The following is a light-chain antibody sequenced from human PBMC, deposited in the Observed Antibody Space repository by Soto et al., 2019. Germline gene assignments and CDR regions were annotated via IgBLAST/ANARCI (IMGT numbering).Light chain of an antibody. CDR2: VAS. CDR3: QQFNTSPFT. V-gene: IGKV1-9*01. CDR1: QDISYY. J-gene: IGKJ3*01. Sequence: IQLTQSPSYLWASVGDRVTVTYRASQDISYYLAWYQQKPGTAPKLLIYVASTLQSGVPSRFSGSGSGTDFTLTISSLQPEDFATYYRQQFNTSPFTFGPGTKVDIK.